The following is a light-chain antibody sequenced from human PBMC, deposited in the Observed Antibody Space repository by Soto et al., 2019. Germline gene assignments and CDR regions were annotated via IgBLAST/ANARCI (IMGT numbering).Light chain of an antibody. CDR1: SGSFASNS. V-gene: IGLV6-57*04. CDR2: EDN. CDR3: QSYDSSIVV. Sequence: NFMLTQPHSVSESPGKTVTISCTRSSGSFASNSVRWFQQRPGSAPTTVIYEDNQRPSGVPDRFSGSIDSSSNSASLTISGLKTEDEADYYCQSYDSSIVVFGGGTKLTVL. J-gene: IGLJ2*01.